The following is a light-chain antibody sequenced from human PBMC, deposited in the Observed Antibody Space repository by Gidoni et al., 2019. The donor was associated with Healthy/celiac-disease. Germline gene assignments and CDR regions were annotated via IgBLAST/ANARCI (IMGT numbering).Light chain of an antibody. V-gene: IGKV3-20*01. CDR2: GAS. J-gene: IGKJ4*01. CDR1: QSVSSSY. Sequence: EIVLTQSPGTLSLSPGERATLSCRASQSVSSSYLAWYQQKPGQAPRLLIYGASSRATGIPDRFSVSGSGTDFTLTISRLEPEDFAVYYCQQYGSSPSGTFGGXTKVEIK. CDR3: QQYGSSPSGT.